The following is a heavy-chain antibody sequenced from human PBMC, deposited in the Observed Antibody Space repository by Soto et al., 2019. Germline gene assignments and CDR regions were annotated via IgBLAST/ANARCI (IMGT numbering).Heavy chain of an antibody. CDR2: IIPIFGTA. D-gene: IGHD3-10*01. CDR3: ATPWRTMYYYGSGSFHYYYYGMDV. J-gene: IGHJ6*02. CDR1: GGTFSSYA. Sequence: WASVKVSCKASGGTFSSYAISWVRQAPGQGLEWMGGIIPIFGTANYAQKFQGRVTITADESTSTAYMELSSLRSEDTAVYYCATPWRTMYYYGSGSFHYYYYGMDVWGQGTTVTVSS. V-gene: IGHV1-69*13.